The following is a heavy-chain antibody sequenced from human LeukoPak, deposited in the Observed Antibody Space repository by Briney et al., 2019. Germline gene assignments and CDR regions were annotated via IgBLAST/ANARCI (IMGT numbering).Heavy chain of an antibody. J-gene: IGHJ4*02. CDR3: ARGRKDGGTFDY. CDR1: GFTFSSYS. V-gene: IGHV3-21*01. Sequence: GGSLRLSCAASGFTFSSYSMNWVRQAPGKGLEWVSSISSSSSYIYYADSVKGRFTISRDNAKNSLYLQMNSLRAEDTAVYYCARGRKDGGTFDYWGQGTLVTVSS. D-gene: IGHD4-23*01. CDR2: ISSSSSYI.